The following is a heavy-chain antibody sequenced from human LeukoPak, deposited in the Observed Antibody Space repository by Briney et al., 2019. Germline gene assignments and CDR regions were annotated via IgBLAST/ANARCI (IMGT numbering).Heavy chain of an antibody. J-gene: IGHJ3*02. V-gene: IGHV3-11*04. Sequence: GGSLRLSCAASGFTFSDYYMTWIRQAPGKGLEWVLYISGSGSTIYYADSVKGRFTISRDNAKNSLYLQMNSLRAEDTAVYYCARSAAAKAFDIWGQGTMVTVSS. CDR1: GFTFSDYY. D-gene: IGHD6-13*01. CDR2: ISGSGSTI. CDR3: ARSAAAKAFDI.